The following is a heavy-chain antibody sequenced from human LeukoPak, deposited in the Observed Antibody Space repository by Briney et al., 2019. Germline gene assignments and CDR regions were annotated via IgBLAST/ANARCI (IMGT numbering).Heavy chain of an antibody. J-gene: IGHJ5*02. CDR1: GGSFSGYY. V-gene: IGHV4-34*01. CDR3: ARGGIAARPNWFDP. CDR2: ITHSGST. D-gene: IGHD6-6*01. Sequence: PSETLSLTCAVYGGSFSGYYWSWIRQPPGKGLEWIGEITHSGSTNYNPSLKSRVTISVDTSKNQSSLKLSSVTAADTAVYYCARGGIAARPNWFDPWGQGTLVTVSS.